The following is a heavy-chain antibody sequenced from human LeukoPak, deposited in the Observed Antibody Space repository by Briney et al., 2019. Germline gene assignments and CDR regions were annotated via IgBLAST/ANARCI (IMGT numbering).Heavy chain of an antibody. V-gene: IGHV3-23*01. CDR3: AKDNEEVWSGPKGLFDY. D-gene: IGHD3-3*01. CDR2: ISGSGGST. Sequence: GGSLRLSCAASGFTFSSYAMSWVRQAPGKGLEWVSAISGSGGSTYYADSVKGRFTISRDNSKNTLYLQMNSLRAEDTAVYYCAKDNEEVWSGPKGLFDYWSQGTLVTVSS. J-gene: IGHJ4*02. CDR1: GFTFSSYA.